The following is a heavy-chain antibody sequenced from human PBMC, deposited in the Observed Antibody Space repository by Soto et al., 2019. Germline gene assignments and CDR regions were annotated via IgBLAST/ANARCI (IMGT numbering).Heavy chain of an antibody. Sequence: SVKVSCKASGGTFSSYAISWVRQAPGQGLEWMGGIIPIFGTANYAQKFQGRVTITADESTSTAYMELSSLRSEDTAVYYCARDIPHPPGIAAAGIDAFDIWGQGTMVTVSS. J-gene: IGHJ3*02. D-gene: IGHD6-13*01. CDR1: GGTFSSYA. CDR2: IIPIFGTA. CDR3: ARDIPHPPGIAAAGIDAFDI. V-gene: IGHV1-69*13.